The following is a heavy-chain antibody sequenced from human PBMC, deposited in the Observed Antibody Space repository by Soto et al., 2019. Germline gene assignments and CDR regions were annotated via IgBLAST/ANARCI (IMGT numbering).Heavy chain of an antibody. J-gene: IGHJ6*02. D-gene: IGHD3-22*01. CDR2: IIPIFGTP. CDR1: GGSFSNYG. CDR3: ARGDATKIVVTTYYGLDV. V-gene: IGHV1-69*12. Sequence: HVQVVQSGAEVKKLGSSVKVSCKASGGSFSNYGFSWVRQAPGQGLEWMGGIIPIFGTPHYAQKFRDRVTITADESTSTVYMEVSSLTFEDTAVYYCARGDATKIVVTTYYGLDVWGQGTTVTVSS.